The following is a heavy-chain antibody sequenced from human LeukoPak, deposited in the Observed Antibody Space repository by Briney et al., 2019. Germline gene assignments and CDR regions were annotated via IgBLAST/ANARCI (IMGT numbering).Heavy chain of an antibody. Sequence: GESLKISCKGSGYSFTSYWIGWVRQMPGKGLEWMGIIYPGDSDTRYSPSFQGQVTISADKSISTAYLQWSSLKASDTAMYYCARLGRKTTVVTPTFDYWGQGTLVTVSS. CDR3: ARLGRKTTVVTPTFDY. CDR2: IYPGDSDT. J-gene: IGHJ4*02. D-gene: IGHD4-23*01. V-gene: IGHV5-51*01. CDR1: GYSFTSYW.